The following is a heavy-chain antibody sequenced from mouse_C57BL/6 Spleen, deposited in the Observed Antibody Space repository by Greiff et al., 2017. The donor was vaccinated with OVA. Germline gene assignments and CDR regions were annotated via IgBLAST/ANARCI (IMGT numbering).Heavy chain of an antibody. CDR2: ISYDGSN. V-gene: IGHV3-6*01. CDR3: AREESNYFDY. CDR1: GYSITSGYY. Sequence: ESGPGLVKPSQSLSLTCSVTGYSITSGYYWNWIRQFPGNKLEWMGYISYDGSNNYNPSLKNRISITRDTSKNQFFLKLNSVTTEDTATYYCAREESNYFDYWGQGTTLTVSS. J-gene: IGHJ2*01.